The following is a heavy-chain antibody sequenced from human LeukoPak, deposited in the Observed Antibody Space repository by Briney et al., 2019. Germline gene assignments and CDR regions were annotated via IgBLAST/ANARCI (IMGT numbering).Heavy chain of an antibody. J-gene: IGHJ6*03. CDR2: MNPNSGNT. CDR1: GYTFASYD. V-gene: IGHV1-8*01. Sequence: GASVKVSCKASGYTFASYDINWVRQATGQGLEWMGWMNPNSGNTGYAQKFQGRVTMTRNTSISTAYMELSSLRSEDTAVYYCARGGSHYYYYYMDVWGKGTTVTVSS. D-gene: IGHD1-26*01. CDR3: ARGGSHYYYYYMDV.